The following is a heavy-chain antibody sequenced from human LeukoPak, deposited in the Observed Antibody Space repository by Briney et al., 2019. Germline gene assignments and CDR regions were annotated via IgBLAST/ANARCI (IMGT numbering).Heavy chain of an antibody. J-gene: IGHJ6*03. CDR2: IGGSDGRT. CDR3: AKDSSSYDWGYMDV. Sequence: GGSLRLSCAASGFTFSTYAMSWVRQAPGKGLEWVSLIGGSDGRTRYADSVKGRFTISRDNSKDTLYLEMNSLRAEDTAVYYCAKDSSSYDWGYMDVWGKGTTVTISS. V-gene: IGHV3-23*01. D-gene: IGHD3-22*01. CDR1: GFTFSTYA.